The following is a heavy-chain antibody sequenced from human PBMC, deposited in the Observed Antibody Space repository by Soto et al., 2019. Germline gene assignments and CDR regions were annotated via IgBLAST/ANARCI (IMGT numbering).Heavy chain of an antibody. J-gene: IGHJ4*02. CDR1: GGSISGYY. D-gene: IGHD3-16*01. V-gene: IGHV4-4*08. CDR2: IYNIGST. CDR3: AKDQGGPPQGAGVFAY. Sequence: SETLSLTCTVSGGSISGYYWSWLRQPPGKGLEWIGYIYNIGSTNYNPSLRSRVTMSIDTSQEQFSLKLSSVTATDTAVYYCAKDQGGPPQGAGVFAYGAQGPLVPVSS.